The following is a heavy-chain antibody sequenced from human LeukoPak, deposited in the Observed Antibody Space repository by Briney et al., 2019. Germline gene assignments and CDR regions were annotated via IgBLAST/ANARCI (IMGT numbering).Heavy chain of an antibody. J-gene: IGHJ4*02. V-gene: IGHV1-69*06. CDR2: IIPIFGTA. CDR1: GGTFSSYA. Sequence: GASVKVSCKASGGTFSSYAISWVRQAPGQGLEWMGGIIPIFGTANYAQKFQGRVTITADKSTSTAYMELSSLRSEDTAVYYCARDRSHYYGSGYGYWGQGTLVTVSS. CDR3: ARDRSHYYGSGYGY. D-gene: IGHD3-10*01.